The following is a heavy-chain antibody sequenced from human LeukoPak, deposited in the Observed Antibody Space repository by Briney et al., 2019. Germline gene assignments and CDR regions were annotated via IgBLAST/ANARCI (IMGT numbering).Heavy chain of an antibody. CDR1: GFTFSSSA. V-gene: IGHV3-23*01. CDR2: ISASGGST. CDR3: AKDQRWESPHYLDS. J-gene: IGHJ4*02. Sequence: GGSLRLSCAASGFTFSSSAMSWVRQVPGKGLEWVSGISASGGSTSYADSVRGRFTISRDNSKNTLYVQMNSLRDEDTAVYYYAKDQRWESPHYLDSWGQGTLVTVSS. D-gene: IGHD1-26*01.